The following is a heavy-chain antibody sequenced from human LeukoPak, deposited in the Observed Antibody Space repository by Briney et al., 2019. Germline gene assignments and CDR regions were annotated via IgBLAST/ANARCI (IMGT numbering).Heavy chain of an antibody. CDR1: GFTLSSHW. J-gene: IGHJ6*02. CDR2: IKEDGSEK. CDR3: ARVSTSSSGYGMDV. Sequence: GGSLRLSCVASGFTLSSHWMSWVRQAPGKGLEWVANIKEDGSEKYYVDSVKGRFTISRDNAENSLYLQMNSLRGDDTAVYFCARVSTSSSGYGMDVWGQGSTVTVSS. V-gene: IGHV3-7*05. D-gene: IGHD6-6*01.